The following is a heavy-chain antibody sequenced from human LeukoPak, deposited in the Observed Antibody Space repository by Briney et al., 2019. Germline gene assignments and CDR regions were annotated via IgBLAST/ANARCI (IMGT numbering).Heavy chain of an antibody. D-gene: IGHD1-26*01. Sequence: TGGSLRLSCAASGFTFSSYSMNWVRQAPGKGLEWVSSISSSSSYIYYADSVKGRFTISRDNAKNSLYLQMNSLRAEDTAVYYCARDEEWELGWVYWGQGTLVTVSS. J-gene: IGHJ4*02. V-gene: IGHV3-21*01. CDR2: ISSSSSYI. CDR3: ARDEEWELGWVY. CDR1: GFTFSSYS.